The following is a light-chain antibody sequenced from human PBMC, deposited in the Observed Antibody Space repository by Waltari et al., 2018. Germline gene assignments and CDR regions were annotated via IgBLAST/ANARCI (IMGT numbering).Light chain of an antibody. V-gene: IGKV3-20*01. CDR2: GAS. Sequence: EIALRQSPDTLSLSPGPRAPLSCRASQPVSRTFLVWYQLKPGQAPRLLIYGASTRATGIPDRFSGSGSGTDFTLTINRLEPEDSALYYCQEHGHPPYTFGQGTKLEIK. J-gene: IGKJ2*01. CDR1: QPVSRTF. CDR3: QEHGHPPYT.